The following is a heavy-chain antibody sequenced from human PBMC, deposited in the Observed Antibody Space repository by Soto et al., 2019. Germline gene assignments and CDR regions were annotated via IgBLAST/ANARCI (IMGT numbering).Heavy chain of an antibody. Sequence: GGSLSISCASSGFTFSNYAMSWVRQAPGTGLDCVAGLSGSGSGGSTYYALSVRGRFVIPRDNSKSTLYLQMISLRPEDTAVYYCARDRSFRDEASRWYYYPGMDVWGQGTTVTVSS. J-gene: IGHJ6*02. D-gene: IGHD3-10*01. CDR2: LSGSGSGGST. CDR1: GFTFSNYA. CDR3: ARDRSFRDEASRWYYYPGMDV. V-gene: IGHV3-23*01.